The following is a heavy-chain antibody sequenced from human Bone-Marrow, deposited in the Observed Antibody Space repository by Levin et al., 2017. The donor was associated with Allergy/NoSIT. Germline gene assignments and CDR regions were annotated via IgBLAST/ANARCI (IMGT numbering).Heavy chain of an antibody. D-gene: IGHD3-3*01. V-gene: IGHV1-8*01. Sequence: PGGSLRLSCKASGYTFTSYDINWVRQATGQGLEWMGWMNPNSGNTGYAQKFQGRVTMTRNTSISTAYMELSSLRSEDTAVYYCARVTSYYDFWSGWGAPFVYYYGMDVWGQGTTVTVSS. CDR3: ARVTSYYDFWSGWGAPFVYYYGMDV. CDR1: GYTFTSYD. J-gene: IGHJ6*02. CDR2: MNPNSGNT.